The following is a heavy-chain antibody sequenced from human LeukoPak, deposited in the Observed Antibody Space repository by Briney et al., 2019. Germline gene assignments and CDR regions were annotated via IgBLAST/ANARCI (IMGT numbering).Heavy chain of an antibody. CDR1: GFTFSSYW. Sequence: AGGSLRLSCAASGFTFSSYWMSWVRQAPGKGLEWVANIKQDGSEKYYVDSVKGRFTISRDNAKSSLYLQMNSLRADDTAVYYCARDLPPLAAAGPFDYWGQGTLVTVSS. CDR2: IKQDGSEK. V-gene: IGHV3-7*01. D-gene: IGHD6-13*01. J-gene: IGHJ4*02. CDR3: ARDLPPLAAAGPFDY.